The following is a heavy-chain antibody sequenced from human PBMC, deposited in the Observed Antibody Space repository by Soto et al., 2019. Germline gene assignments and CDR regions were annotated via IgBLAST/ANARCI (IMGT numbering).Heavy chain of an antibody. Sequence: QVQLVESGGGVVQPGRSLRLSCAASGFTFSSYAMHWVRQAPGKGLEWVAVISYDGSNKYYADSVKGRFTISRDNSKNTLYLQMNSLRAEDTAVYYCARETTVTYFDYWGQGTLVTVSS. J-gene: IGHJ4*02. V-gene: IGHV3-30-3*01. D-gene: IGHD4-17*01. CDR1: GFTFSSYA. CDR3: ARETTVTYFDY. CDR2: ISYDGSNK.